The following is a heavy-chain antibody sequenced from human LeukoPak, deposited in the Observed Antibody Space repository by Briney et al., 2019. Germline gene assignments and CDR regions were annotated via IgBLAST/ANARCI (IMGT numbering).Heavy chain of an antibody. J-gene: IGHJ4*02. CDR1: GFTFSSYS. Sequence: GGSLRLSCAASGFTFSSYSMNWVRQAPGKGLEWVSSISSSSSYIYYADSVKGRFTISRDNAKNSLYLQMNSLRAEDTAVYYCARDPGYCSSTSCFFDHWGQGTLVTVSS. V-gene: IGHV3-21*01. CDR3: ARDPGYCSSTSCFFDH. D-gene: IGHD2-2*01. CDR2: ISSSSSYI.